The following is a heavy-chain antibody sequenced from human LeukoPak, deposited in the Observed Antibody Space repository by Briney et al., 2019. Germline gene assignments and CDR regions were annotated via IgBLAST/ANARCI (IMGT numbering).Heavy chain of an antibody. CDR3: ARDDSSGYHFDY. V-gene: IGHV4-34*01. CDR2: INHSGST. D-gene: IGHD3-22*01. Sequence: SENLSLNCAVYGGSFSGYYWSWIRQPPGKGLEWIGEINHSGSTNYKPSLKSRVTISVDTSKNQFSLKLSSVTAADTAVYYCARDDSSGYHFDYWGQGTLVTVSS. J-gene: IGHJ4*02. CDR1: GGSFSGYY.